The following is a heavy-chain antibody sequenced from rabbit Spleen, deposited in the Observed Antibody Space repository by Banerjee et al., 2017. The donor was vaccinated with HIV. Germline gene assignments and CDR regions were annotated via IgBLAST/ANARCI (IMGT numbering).Heavy chain of an antibody. CDR3: SRNYVNVFDP. CDR1: GFSFSSIYW. D-gene: IGHD1-1*01. CDR2: IDTGDGDT. Sequence: QQQLEESGGGLVKPGGTLTLTCTASGFSFSSIYWICWVRQAPGKGLEWIACIDTGDGDTSYANWAKGRFTISRTSSTTVTLQMTSLTAADTATYFCSRNYVNVFDPWGPGPLVTVS. V-gene: IGHV1S45*01. J-gene: IGHJ2*01.